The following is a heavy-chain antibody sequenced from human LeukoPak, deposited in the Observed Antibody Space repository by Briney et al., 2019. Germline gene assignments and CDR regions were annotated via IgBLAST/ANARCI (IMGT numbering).Heavy chain of an antibody. J-gene: IGHJ5*02. CDR3: ARGRVYSSIRRGDCFRT. CDR2: INHSGST. Sequence: PSETLSLTCAVYGGSFSGYYWSWIRQPPGKGLEWSGEINHSGSTNDNPSHKSRVTITVDTSKNQFSLKLSSVAAADTAVYYCARGRVYSSIRRGDCFRTWGQGTLVTVSS. D-gene: IGHD2-21*02. CDR1: GGSFSGYY. V-gene: IGHV4-34*01.